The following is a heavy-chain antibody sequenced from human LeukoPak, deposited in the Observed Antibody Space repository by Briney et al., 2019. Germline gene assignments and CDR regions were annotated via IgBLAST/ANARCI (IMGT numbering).Heavy chain of an antibody. CDR3: ARELGRNAFDV. Sequence: GGSLRLSCAASGFTFDDYGMSWVRQAPGKGLEWVSGINWNGDRTGYADSVRGRFTISRDNAKNSLYLQMNSLRAEDTAVYYCARELGRNAFDVWGQGTMVTVSS. V-gene: IGHV3-20*04. CDR2: INWNGDRT. J-gene: IGHJ3*01. D-gene: IGHD7-27*01. CDR1: GFTFDDYG.